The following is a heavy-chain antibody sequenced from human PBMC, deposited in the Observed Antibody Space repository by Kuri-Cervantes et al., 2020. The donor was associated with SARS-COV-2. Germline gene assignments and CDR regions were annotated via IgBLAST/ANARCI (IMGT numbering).Heavy chain of an antibody. CDR2: ISAYNGNT. Sequence: ASVKVSCKASGYTFSSYGISWVRQAPGQGLEWMGWISAYNGNTNYAQKLQGRVTMTTDTSTSTAYMELRSLRSDNTAVYYCARGEGAAPDLDAFDIWGQGTMVTVSS. D-gene: IGHD1-26*01. V-gene: IGHV1-18*01. CDR3: ARGEGAAPDLDAFDI. J-gene: IGHJ3*02. CDR1: GYTFSSYG.